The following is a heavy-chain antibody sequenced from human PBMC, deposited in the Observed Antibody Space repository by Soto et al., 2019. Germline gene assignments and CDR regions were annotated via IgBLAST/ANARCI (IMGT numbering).Heavy chain of an antibody. CDR2: IYYSGST. J-gene: IGHJ5*02. V-gene: IGHV4-31*03. D-gene: IGHD1-7*01. Sequence: PSETLSLTCTFSGCSISSGGYYWSWIRQHPGKGLEWIGYIYYSGSTYYNPSLKSRVTISVDTSKNQFSLKLSSVTAADTAVYYCARALRAELNWFDPWGQGTLVTVSS. CDR3: ARALRAELNWFDP. CDR1: GCSISSGGYY.